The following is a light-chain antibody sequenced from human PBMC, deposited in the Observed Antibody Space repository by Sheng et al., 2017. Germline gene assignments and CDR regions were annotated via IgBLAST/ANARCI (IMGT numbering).Light chain of an antibody. CDR2: AAS. V-gene: IGKV1-17*03. CDR3: QQYNNYPWT. J-gene: IGKJ1*01. Sequence: DIQMTQSPSAMSASVGDRVTITCRASQGIRNYLAWFQKKPGEAPKRLIYAASNLQGGVPSRFSGSGSGTEFTLTISSLQPDDFATYYCQQYNNYPWTFGQGTKVEIK. CDR1: QGIRNY.